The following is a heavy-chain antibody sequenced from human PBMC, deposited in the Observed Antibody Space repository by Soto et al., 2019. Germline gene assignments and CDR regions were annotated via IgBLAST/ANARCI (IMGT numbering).Heavy chain of an antibody. CDR1: GYSISSGSS. D-gene: IGHD6-19*01. CDR2: IYHGGTT. CDR3: AKAYVMVVAGSTFDY. V-gene: IGHV4-38-2*02. J-gene: IGHJ4*01. Sequence: PSETLSLTCTVSGYSISSGSSWWWIRQPPGKGPEWIASIYHGGTTFYNPSLKSRVTVSADKSNNQFSLKLRSVTAADTGVYYCAKAYVMVVAGSTFDYWGHGSLVTGSS.